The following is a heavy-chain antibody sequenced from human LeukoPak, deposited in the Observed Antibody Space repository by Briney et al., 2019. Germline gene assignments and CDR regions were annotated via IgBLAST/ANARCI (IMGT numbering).Heavy chain of an antibody. Sequence: GGSLRLSCAASGFTFSNVWMNWVRQAPGKGLEWVSVISGSGGSTYYADSVTGRFTISRDNSKNTLYLQMNSLRAEDTAVYYCAKDPNYWGQGTLVTVSS. CDR1: GFTFSNVW. J-gene: IGHJ4*02. CDR2: ISGSGGST. V-gene: IGHV3-23*01. CDR3: AKDPNY.